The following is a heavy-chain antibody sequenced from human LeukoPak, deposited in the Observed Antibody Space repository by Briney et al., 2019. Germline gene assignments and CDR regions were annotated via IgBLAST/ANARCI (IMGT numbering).Heavy chain of an antibody. CDR1: GGSISSYY. Sequence: SETLSLTCTVSGGSISSYYWSWIRQPPGKGLEWIGYIYYSGSTNFNPSLKSRVTISVDTSKNQFSLKLSSVTAADTAVYYCARHERAAGTGGWFDPWGQGTLVTVSS. D-gene: IGHD6-13*01. CDR3: ARHERAAGTGGWFDP. CDR2: IYYSGST. V-gene: IGHV4-59*08. J-gene: IGHJ5*02.